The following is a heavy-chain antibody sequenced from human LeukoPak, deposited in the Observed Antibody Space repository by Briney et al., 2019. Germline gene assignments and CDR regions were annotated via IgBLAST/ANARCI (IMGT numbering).Heavy chain of an antibody. J-gene: IGHJ1*01. CDR1: GYTFTNYG. CDR3: ARGGDYEYFQH. Sequence: LRASVKVSCKPSGYTFTNYGITWVRQAPGQGLEWMGWISAYNGNTNSAQKFQGRVTMTTDTSTTTAHMELRSLRSDDTAVYYCARGGDYEYFQHWGQGTLVTVSS. CDR2: ISAYNGNT. D-gene: IGHD4-17*01. V-gene: IGHV1-18*01.